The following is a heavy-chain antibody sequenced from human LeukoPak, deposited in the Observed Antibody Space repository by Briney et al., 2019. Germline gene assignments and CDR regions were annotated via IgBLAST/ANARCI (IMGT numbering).Heavy chain of an antibody. CDR1: GYTFTNYY. Sequence: ASVKVSCKASGYTFTNYYMHWVRQAPGQGLEWMGIINPSGGSTSYAQKFQGRVTMTRDTSTSTVYMELSSLRSEDTAVYYCARDRRYYYDSSGYYYLGYWGQGTLVTVSS. D-gene: IGHD3-22*01. V-gene: IGHV1-46*01. CDR3: ARDRRYYYDSSGYYYLGY. J-gene: IGHJ4*02. CDR2: INPSGGST.